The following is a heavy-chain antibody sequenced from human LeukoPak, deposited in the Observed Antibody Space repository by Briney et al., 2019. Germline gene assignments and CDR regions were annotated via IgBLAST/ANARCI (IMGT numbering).Heavy chain of an antibody. CDR3: ARHHSPDFWSGYYQSYYYYMDV. J-gene: IGHJ6*03. Sequence: SETLSLTCTVSGGSISSYYWSWIRQPPGKGLEWIGYTYTSGSANYNPSLKSRVTISVDTSKNQFSLKLSSVTAADTAVYYCARHHSPDFWSGYYQSYYYYMDVWGKGTTVTVSS. V-gene: IGHV4-4*09. CDR2: TYTSGSA. CDR1: GGSISSYY. D-gene: IGHD3-3*01.